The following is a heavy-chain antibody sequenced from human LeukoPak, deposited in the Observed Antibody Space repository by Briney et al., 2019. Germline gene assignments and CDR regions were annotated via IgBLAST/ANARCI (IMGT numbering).Heavy chain of an antibody. CDR3: ASLYGSGSSKIDY. D-gene: IGHD3-10*01. Sequence: PSETLSLTCTVSGGSISSGDYYRSWIRQPPGKGLEWIGYIYYSGSTYYNPSLKSRVTISVDTSKNQFSLKLSSVTAADTAVYYCASLYGSGSSKIDYWGQGTLVIVSS. V-gene: IGHV4-30-4*01. J-gene: IGHJ4*02. CDR2: IYYSGST. CDR1: GGSISSGDYY.